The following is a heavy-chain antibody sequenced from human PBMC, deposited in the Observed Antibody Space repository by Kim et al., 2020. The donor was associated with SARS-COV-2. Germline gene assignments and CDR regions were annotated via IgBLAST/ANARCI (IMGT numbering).Heavy chain of an antibody. J-gene: IGHJ5*02. D-gene: IGHD6-13*01. Sequence: SETLSLTCSVSGDSISSGTHFWGWIRQTPEKGLEWIVNMYYSGTTYYNPSLKSRVTMSLDTSKNQFSLRLTSVTAADTAVYYCAGLPYSSSWYRWFDRWGQGTLVTVSS. CDR2: MYYSGTT. CDR1: GDSISSGTHF. CDR3: AGLPYSSSWYRWFDR. V-gene: IGHV4-39*01.